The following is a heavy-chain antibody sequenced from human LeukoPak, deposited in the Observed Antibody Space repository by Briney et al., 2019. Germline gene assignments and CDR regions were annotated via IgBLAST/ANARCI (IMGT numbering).Heavy chain of an antibody. CDR1: GYTFTNYG. V-gene: IGHV1-18*01. Sequence: ASVKVSCKASGYTFTNYGIFWVRQAPGQGPEWMGWISAYSGNTNYAQKLQGRVTMTTETSTSTAYMELESLRSDDTAVYYCAISQGSYYDTSGYLGGDYWGQGTLVTVSS. J-gene: IGHJ4*02. CDR2: ISAYSGNT. CDR3: AISQGSYYDTSGYLGGDY. D-gene: IGHD3-22*01.